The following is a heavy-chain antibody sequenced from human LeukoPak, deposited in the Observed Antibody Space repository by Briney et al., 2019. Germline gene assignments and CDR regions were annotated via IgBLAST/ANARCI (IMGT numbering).Heavy chain of an antibody. CDR1: SGSFSSYY. CDR3: ARGAAGTAMPYFDN. V-gene: IGHV4-34*01. CDR2: INHSGST. Sequence: SETLSLTCAVYSGSFSSYYWSWIRQPPGKGLEWIGEINHSGSTNYNPSPKSRVTISVDTSKNQFSLRLNSVTAADTAVYYCARGAAGTAMPYFDNWGQGTLVTVSS. J-gene: IGHJ4*02. D-gene: IGHD5-18*01.